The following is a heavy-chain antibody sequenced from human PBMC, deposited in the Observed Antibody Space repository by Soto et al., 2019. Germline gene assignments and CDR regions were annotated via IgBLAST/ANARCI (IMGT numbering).Heavy chain of an antibody. CDR3: AKDPGIAAAGGNWFDP. Sequence: EVQLLEFGGGLVQPGGSLRLSCAASGFTFSSYAMSWVRQAPGKGLEWVSAISGSGGSTYYADSVKGRFTISRDNSKNTLYLQMNSLRAEYTAVYYCAKDPGIAAAGGNWFDPWGQGTLVTVSS. V-gene: IGHV3-23*01. CDR1: GFTFSSYA. D-gene: IGHD6-13*01. CDR2: ISGSGGST. J-gene: IGHJ5*02.